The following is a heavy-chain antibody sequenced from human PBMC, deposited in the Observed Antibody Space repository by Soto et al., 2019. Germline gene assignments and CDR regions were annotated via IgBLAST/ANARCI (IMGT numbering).Heavy chain of an antibody. CDR3: ARKILGSTSRPNYWYFDI. J-gene: IGHJ2*01. V-gene: IGHV3-23*01. CDR1: GLTFINYA. D-gene: IGHD7-27*01. Sequence: EVQLLESGGGLVQPGGSLRLSCAGSGLTFINYAMNWVRQAPGTGLEWVSSISGGGDATFFADAVRGRFTISRDNSKNTVTLQMHSVGVDDTAVYCCARKILGSTSRPNYWYFDIWGRGTLVTVSS. CDR2: ISGGGDAT.